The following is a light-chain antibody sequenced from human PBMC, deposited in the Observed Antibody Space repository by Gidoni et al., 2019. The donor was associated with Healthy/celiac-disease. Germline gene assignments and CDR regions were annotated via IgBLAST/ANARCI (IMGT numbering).Light chain of an antibody. CDR1: QSVLYSSKNKNY. CDR2: WAS. Sequence: DIVMTQSPDSLAVSLGERATINCKSSQSVLYSSKNKNYLAWYQQKPGQPPKLLIYWASTREAGVPHLFSVSGSGTDFTLTISSLQAEDVAVYYCQQYYSTPFTFGPETKVDIK. V-gene: IGKV4-1*01. J-gene: IGKJ3*01. CDR3: QQYYSTPFT.